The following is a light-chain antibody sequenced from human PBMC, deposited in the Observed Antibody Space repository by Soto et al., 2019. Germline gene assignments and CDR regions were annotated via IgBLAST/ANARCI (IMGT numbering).Light chain of an antibody. CDR3: QQRSNWPPIT. J-gene: IGKJ5*01. V-gene: IGKV3-11*01. Sequence: DIVLTQSPATLSVSPGERATLSCMASQSVSSYLAWYQQKPGQAPRLLIYDASNRATGIPARFSGSGSGTDFTLTISSLEPEDFAVYYCQQRSNWPPITFGQGTRLEI. CDR1: QSVSSY. CDR2: DAS.